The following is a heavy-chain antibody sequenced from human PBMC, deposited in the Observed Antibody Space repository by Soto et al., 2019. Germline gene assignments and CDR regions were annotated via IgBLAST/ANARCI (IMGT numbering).Heavy chain of an antibody. D-gene: IGHD1-7*01. CDR1: GFTFNTYV. V-gene: IGHV3-23*01. CDR3: ARRARTATTNWGAFDV. CDR2: ISYSADKT. J-gene: IGHJ3*01. Sequence: EVQLLESGGGLVQPGGSLRLSCAASGFTFNTYVMNWVRQAPGKGLEWVSTISYSADKTHYADSVKGRFTISRDNSRDTLFLQMNTQSADDAAVYYCARRARTATTNWGAFDVWGQGTMVTVSS.